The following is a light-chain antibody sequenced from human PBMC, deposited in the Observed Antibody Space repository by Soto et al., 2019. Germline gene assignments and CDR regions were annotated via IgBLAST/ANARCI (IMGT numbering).Light chain of an antibody. CDR3: NSYTSSNTFV. J-gene: IGLJ1*01. CDR2: VVD. V-gene: IGLV2-14*01. CDR1: SSVVGGYNY. Sequence: QSALTQPASVSGSPGQSITISCTGTSSVVGGYNYVCWYQQYPGKAPKLLIYVVDNRPSGVSSRFSGSESGNTASLTISGLQSEDEAEYYCNSYTSSNTFVFGTGTKLTVL.